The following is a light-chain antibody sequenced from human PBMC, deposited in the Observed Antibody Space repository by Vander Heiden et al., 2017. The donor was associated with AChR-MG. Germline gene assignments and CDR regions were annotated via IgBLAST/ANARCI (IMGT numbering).Light chain of an antibody. CDR2: QDS. J-gene: IGLJ2*01. CDR3: QAWDSSTAV. V-gene: IGLV3-1*01. CDR1: KLGDKY. Sequence: SYALTPPTSASGSPGQTASITCSGDKLGDKYACWYQQKPGQSPVLVIYQDSKRPSGIPERFSGSNSGNTATLTISGTQAMDEADYYCQAWDSSTAVFGGGTKLTVL.